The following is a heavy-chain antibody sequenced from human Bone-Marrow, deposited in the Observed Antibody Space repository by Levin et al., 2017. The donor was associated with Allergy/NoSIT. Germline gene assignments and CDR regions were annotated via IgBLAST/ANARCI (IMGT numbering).Heavy chain of an antibody. CDR1: GGSISSSNW. V-gene: IGHV4-4*02. CDR3: ARAGAGYYDFWSGYHINWFDP. CDR2: IYHSGST. Sequence: KPSETLSLTCAVSGGSISSSNWWSWVRQPPGKGLEWIGEIYHSGSTNYNPSLKSRVTISVDKSKNQFSLKLSSVTAADTAVYFCARAGAGYYDFWSGYHINWFDPWGQGTLVTVSS. J-gene: IGHJ5*02. D-gene: IGHD3-3*01.